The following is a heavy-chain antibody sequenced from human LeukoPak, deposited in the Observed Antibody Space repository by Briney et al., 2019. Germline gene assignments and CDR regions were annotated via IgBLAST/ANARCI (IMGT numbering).Heavy chain of an antibody. CDR3: ARDQEQQLAFDY. J-gene: IGHJ4*02. Sequence: GGSLRLSCAASGFTVSSNYMSWVRQAPGKGLEWVSVIYSGGSTYYADSVKGRFTISRDNSKNTLYLQMNSLRAEDTAVYYCARDQEQQLAFDYWGQGTLVTVSS. CDR2: IYSGGST. CDR1: GFTVSSNY. D-gene: IGHD6-13*01. V-gene: IGHV3-53*01.